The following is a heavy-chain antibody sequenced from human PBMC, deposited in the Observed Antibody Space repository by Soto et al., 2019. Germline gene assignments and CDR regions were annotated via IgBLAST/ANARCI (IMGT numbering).Heavy chain of an antibody. CDR1: GGSFSGYY. CDR3: ARQPTTGDTDLWFDP. Sequence: SETLSLTCAVYGGSFSGYYWSWIRQPPGKGLEWIGEINHSGSTNYNPSLTSRVTVSVDTSKNEFSLKLRSVTAADTAVYYCARQPTTGDTDLWFDPWGQGTLVTVSS. V-gene: IGHV4-34*01. CDR2: INHSGST. J-gene: IGHJ5*02. D-gene: IGHD2-21*01.